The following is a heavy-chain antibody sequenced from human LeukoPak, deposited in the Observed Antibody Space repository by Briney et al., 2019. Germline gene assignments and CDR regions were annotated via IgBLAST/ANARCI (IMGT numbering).Heavy chain of an antibody. D-gene: IGHD1-26*01. J-gene: IGHJ4*02. Sequence: VSVKVSCTASGYNFDGYYIHWVRQAPGQGLEWMAWINPNTDDTHFAQKFQDRVTLSRDNSISTAYLELRSLRYDDTAFYYCARGEGIVGSTGLSYWGQGTLVSVSS. V-gene: IGHV1-2*02. CDR2: INPNTDDT. CDR1: GYNFDGYY. CDR3: ARGEGIVGSTGLSY.